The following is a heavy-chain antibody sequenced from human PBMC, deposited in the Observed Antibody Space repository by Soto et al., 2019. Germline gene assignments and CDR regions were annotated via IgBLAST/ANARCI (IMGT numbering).Heavy chain of an antibody. V-gene: IGHV1-2*02. CDR3: ARDQIKYSSFQGGLDY. D-gene: IGHD6-6*01. Sequence: QVHLVQSGAEVKKPGASVKVSCKASGYTFTGYYMHWVRQAPGQGLEWMGWINPNSGGTNYAQKFQGRVTITADESTSTAYMELSSLRSEDTAVYYCARDQIKYSSFQGGLDYWGQGTLVTVSS. J-gene: IGHJ4*02. CDR2: INPNSGGT. CDR1: GYTFTGYY.